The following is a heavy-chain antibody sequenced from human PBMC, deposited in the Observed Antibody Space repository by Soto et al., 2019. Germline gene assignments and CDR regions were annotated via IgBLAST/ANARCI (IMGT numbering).Heavy chain of an antibody. CDR2: INSRGGST. CDR3: ANYRSSTSCSAFDY. V-gene: IGHV3-23*01. Sequence: GGSLRLSCAASGFTFSSYAMSWVRQAPGKGLEWVSAINSRGGSTYYADSVKGRFTISRDSSKNTLYLQMNSLRAEDTAVYYCANYRSSTSCSAFDYCGQGALVTVSS. D-gene: IGHD2-2*01. CDR1: GFTFSSYA. J-gene: IGHJ4*02.